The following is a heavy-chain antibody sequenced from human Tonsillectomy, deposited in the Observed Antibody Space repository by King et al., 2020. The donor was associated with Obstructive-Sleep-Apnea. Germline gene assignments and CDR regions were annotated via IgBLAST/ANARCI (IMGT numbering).Heavy chain of an antibody. J-gene: IGHJ4*02. CDR2: ISYVVRNK. CDR3: SIKAVAGTIYFDY. V-gene: IGHV3-30*04. Sequence: VQLVESGGGVVQPGRSLRLSCAASGFTFSSYALHWVRHSPGKGLGGGAVISYVVRNKYYADSVKCRFTISRVNSKNTLYLPKNSVRAADTAVYYGSIKAVAGTIYFDYWGQGTLVTVSS. CDR1: GFTFSSYA. D-gene: IGHD6-19*01.